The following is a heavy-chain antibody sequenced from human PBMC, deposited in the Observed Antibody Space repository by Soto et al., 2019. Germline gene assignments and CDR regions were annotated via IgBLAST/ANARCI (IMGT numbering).Heavy chain of an antibody. Sequence: QVQLVQSGAEVRRPGSSVKVSCKASGGTFGSNAISWVRQAPGQGLEWMGGIIPIFGTTNNAQKFQGRVTITADESTNNAYMELSSLRSEDTAIYYCAREGYTFGPGAVSGAFDIWGQGTVVTVSS. J-gene: IGHJ3*02. CDR2: IIPIFGTT. CDR3: AREGYTFGPGAVSGAFDI. D-gene: IGHD4-4*01. CDR1: GGTFGSNA. V-gene: IGHV1-69*12.